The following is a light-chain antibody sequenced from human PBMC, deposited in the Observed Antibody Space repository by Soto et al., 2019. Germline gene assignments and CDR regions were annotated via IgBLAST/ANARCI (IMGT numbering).Light chain of an antibody. CDR2: DAS. CDR3: QQSYITPYT. J-gene: IGKJ2*01. V-gene: IGKV1-39*01. CDR1: QNIASK. Sequence: DIQMTQSPSSLSASVGDRVTITCRASQNIASKLNWYQQRPGKAPKFLIYDASSLQVGVPSRFTGSGSGTDFTLTISSLQPEDFGNYYCQQSYITPYTFGQGTKLEI.